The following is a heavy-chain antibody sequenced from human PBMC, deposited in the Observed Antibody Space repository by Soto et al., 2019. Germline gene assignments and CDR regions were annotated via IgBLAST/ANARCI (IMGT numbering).Heavy chain of an antibody. D-gene: IGHD6-13*01. CDR3: ARVGAIAPAEGDY. J-gene: IGHJ4*02. V-gene: IGHV1-18*01. Sequence: QIQLVQSGTEVREPGASVKVSCQASGYTFTSYGIIWVRQAPGQGLELMGWISGYNNNKNYAQKYQARVTMTTDTSTRTAYMELRSLRSDDTAVYYCARVGAIAPAEGDYWGKGTLVTVSP. CDR1: GYTFTSYG. CDR2: ISGYNNNK.